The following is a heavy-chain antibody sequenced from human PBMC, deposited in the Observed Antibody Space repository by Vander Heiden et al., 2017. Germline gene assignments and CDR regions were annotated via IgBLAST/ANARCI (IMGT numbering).Heavy chain of an antibody. V-gene: IGHV3-30-3*01. D-gene: IGHD5-18*01. CDR3: ARDTAMVTYYYYGMDV. CDR2: ISYDGSNK. J-gene: IGHJ6*02. CDR1: GFTFSSYA. Sequence: QVQLVESGGGVVQPGRSLRLSRAASGFTFSSYAMHCVRQAPGKGLEWVAVISYDGSNKYYADSVKGRFTISRDNSKNTLYLQMNSLRAEDTAVYYCARDTAMVTYYYYGMDVWGQGTTVTVSS.